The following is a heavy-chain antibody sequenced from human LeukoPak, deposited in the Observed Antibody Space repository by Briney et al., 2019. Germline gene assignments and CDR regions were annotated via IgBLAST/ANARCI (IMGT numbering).Heavy chain of an antibody. CDR2: MNPNSGNT. CDR3: ARVPHRRHYYGSGSYSMLKFDY. D-gene: IGHD3-10*01. V-gene: IGHV1-8*03. CDR1: GYTFTSYD. J-gene: IGHJ4*02. Sequence: ASVKVSCKASGYTFTSYDINWVRQAAGQGLEWMGWMNPNSGNTGYAQKFQGRVTITRNTSISTAYMELSSLRSEDTAVYYCARVPHRRHYYGSGSYSMLKFDYWGQGTLVTVSS.